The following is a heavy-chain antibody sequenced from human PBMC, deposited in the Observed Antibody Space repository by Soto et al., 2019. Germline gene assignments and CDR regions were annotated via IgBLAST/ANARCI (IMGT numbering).Heavy chain of an antibody. V-gene: IGHV3-30*18. CDR2: ISYDGSNK. CDR1: GYTFSSYG. J-gene: IGHJ6*02. Sequence: PGGSMRLSCSASGYTFSSYGMHWVRQAPGKGLEWVAVISYDGSNKYYADSVKGRFTISRDNSKNTLYLQMNSLRAEDTAVYYCAKDFLYSSSWSRDYYYYGMDVWGQGPRSPSP. CDR3: AKDFLYSSSWSRDYYYYGMDV. D-gene: IGHD6-13*01.